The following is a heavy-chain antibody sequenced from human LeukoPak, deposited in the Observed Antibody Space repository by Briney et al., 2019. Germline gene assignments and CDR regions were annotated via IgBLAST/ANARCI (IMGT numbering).Heavy chain of an antibody. D-gene: IGHD3-9*01. V-gene: IGHV3-74*01. CDR1: GFTFSNYW. CDR3: ARIDTFDY. Sequence: GGSLRLSCAASGFTFSNYWMHWVRQGPGKGLVWVSRISNDGRSKTYAESGKGRFTISRDNARNSMYLQMNSLRPEDTAVYYCARIDTFDYWGQRTLVTVSS. J-gene: IGHJ4*02. CDR2: ISNDGRSK.